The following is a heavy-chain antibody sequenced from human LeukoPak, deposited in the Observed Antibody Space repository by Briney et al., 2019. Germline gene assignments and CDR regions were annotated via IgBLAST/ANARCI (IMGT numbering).Heavy chain of an antibody. CDR1: GFTFSSYW. Sequence: PPGGSLRLSCAASGFTFSSYWMSWVRQAPGKGLEWVANIKQDGSEKYYVDSVKGRFTISRDNAKNSLYLQMNSLRAEDTAVYYCARDHDSSSCPYFDYWGQGTLVTVSS. J-gene: IGHJ4*02. D-gene: IGHD6-13*01. CDR3: ARDHDSSSCPYFDY. CDR2: IKQDGSEK. V-gene: IGHV3-7*01.